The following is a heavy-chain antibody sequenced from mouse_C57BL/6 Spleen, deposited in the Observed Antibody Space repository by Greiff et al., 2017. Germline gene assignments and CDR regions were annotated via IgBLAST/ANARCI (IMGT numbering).Heavy chain of an antibody. CDR2: IYPGSGST. Sequence: QVQLQQPGAELVKPGASVKMSCKASGYTFTSYWITWVKQRPGQGLEWIGNIYPGSGSTNYYEKFKSKATLTVYTSSITAYLQLSSLTSDDSAVYYCARKDGHDYWGQGTTLTVSS. V-gene: IGHV1-55*01. CDR1: GYTFTSYW. D-gene: IGHD2-3*01. J-gene: IGHJ2*01. CDR3: ARKDGHDY.